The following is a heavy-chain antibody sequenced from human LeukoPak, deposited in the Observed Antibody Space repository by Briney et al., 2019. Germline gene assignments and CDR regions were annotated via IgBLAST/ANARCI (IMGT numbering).Heavy chain of an antibody. CDR1: GGSISSYY. V-gene: IGHV4-59*01. CDR2: IYYSGST. CDR3: ARAPLVYCSRGTCRHYFYYYMDV. D-gene: IGHD2-15*01. J-gene: IGHJ6*03. Sequence: NPSETLSLTCTVSGGSISSYYWSWIRQPPGKGLEWIGYIYYSGSTNYNPSLKSRVTISVDTSKNQFSLKLSSVTAADTAVYYCARAPLVYCSRGTCRHYFYYYMDVWDKGTTVTVSS.